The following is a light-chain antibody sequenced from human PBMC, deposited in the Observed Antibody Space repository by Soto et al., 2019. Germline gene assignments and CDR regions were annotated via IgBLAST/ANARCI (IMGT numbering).Light chain of an antibody. V-gene: IGKV3-20*01. CDR1: ESVTSSC. CDR3: QQCGGSPLFS. CDR2: TTS. J-gene: IGKJ3*01. Sequence: EIVLTQSPDPLSLSPGERATLSCTASESVTSSCLAWYQRKPGQAPRLLIHTTSTRATDITDRFSGSGSGTDFTLTISRLEPEDFAVYYCQQCGGSPLFSFGPGTRVDI.